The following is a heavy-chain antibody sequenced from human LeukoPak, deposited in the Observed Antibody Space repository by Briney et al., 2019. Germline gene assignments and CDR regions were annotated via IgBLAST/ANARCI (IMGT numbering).Heavy chain of an antibody. V-gene: IGHV4-30-2*01. CDR2: IYHSGST. J-gene: IGHJ3*02. D-gene: IGHD1-14*01. Sequence: SETLSLTCAVSGGSISSGGYSWSWIRQPPGKSLEWIGYIYHSGSTYYNPSLKSRVTISVDRSKNQFSLKLSSVTAADTAVYYCARFITSNDAFDIWGQGTMVTVSS. CDR1: GGSISSGGYS. CDR3: ARFITSNDAFDI.